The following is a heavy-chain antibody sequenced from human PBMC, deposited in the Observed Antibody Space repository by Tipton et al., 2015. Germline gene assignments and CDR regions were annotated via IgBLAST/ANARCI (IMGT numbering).Heavy chain of an antibody. Sequence: SLRLSCAASGFTFEDYAMHWVRQAPGKGLEWVSGISWNSGSIGYADSVKGRFTISRDNSKNSLYMQMNSLRPEDTAVYYCARYELPFNWYFDLWGRGTLVTVSS. CDR2: ISWNSGSI. CDR1: GFTFEDYA. D-gene: IGHD2-15*01. V-gene: IGHV3-9*01. J-gene: IGHJ2*01. CDR3: ARYELPFNWYFDL.